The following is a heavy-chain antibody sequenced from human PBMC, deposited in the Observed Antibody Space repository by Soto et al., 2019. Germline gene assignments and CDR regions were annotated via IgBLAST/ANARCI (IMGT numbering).Heavy chain of an antibody. CDR3: ARLRARGGIAAAGARFDP. V-gene: IGHV4-39*01. CDR1: GGSISSSSYY. CDR2: IYYSGST. J-gene: IGHJ5*02. Sequence: QLQLQESGPGLVKPSETLSLTCTVSGGSISSSSYYWGWIRQPPGKGLEWIGSIYYSGSTYYNPSHKSRFTISVDTSKNQSSLKLSSVTAADTAVYYCARLRARGGIAAAGARFDPWCQGTLVTVSS. D-gene: IGHD6-13*01.